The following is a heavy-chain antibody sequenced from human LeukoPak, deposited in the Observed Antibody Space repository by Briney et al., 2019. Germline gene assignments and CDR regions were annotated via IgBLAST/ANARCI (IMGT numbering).Heavy chain of an antibody. CDR1: GFTFSGSA. V-gene: IGHV3-73*01. D-gene: IGHD1-26*01. J-gene: IGHJ4*02. CDR2: IRSKANSYAT. CDR3: TRHFDDRGPWELRSDY. Sequence: PGGSLRLSCAASGFTFSGSAMHWVRQASGKGLEWVGRIRSKANSYATAYAASVKGRFTISRDDSKNTAYLQMNSLKTEDTAVYYCTRHFDDRGPWELRSDYWGQGTLVTVSS.